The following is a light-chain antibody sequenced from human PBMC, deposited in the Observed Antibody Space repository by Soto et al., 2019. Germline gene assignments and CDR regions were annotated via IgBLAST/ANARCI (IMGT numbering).Light chain of an antibody. J-gene: IGKJ3*01. CDR3: QPRTNLPLFT. CDR2: DTS. V-gene: IGKV3-11*01. CDR1: QSVSRY. Sequence: EIVLTQSPATLSLSPGEGATLSCRASQSVSRYLAWYQQKPDQAPRLLIYDTSNREIGIPARFSGSGSGTDFTLTISSLEAEDSAVYYCQPRTNLPLFTFGRGIKVDIK.